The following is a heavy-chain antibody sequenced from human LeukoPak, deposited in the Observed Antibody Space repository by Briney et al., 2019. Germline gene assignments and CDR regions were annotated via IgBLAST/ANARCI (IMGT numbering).Heavy chain of an antibody. CDR3: ARGSYDYDSSGYYTRPTPYYFDY. CDR2: INWNGGST. Sequence: GGSLRLSCAASGFTFSSYAMSWVRQAPGKGLEWVSGINWNGGSTGYADSVKGRFTISRDNAKNSLYLQMNSLRAEDTALYYCARGSYDYDSSGYYTRPTPYYFDYWGQGTLVTVSS. J-gene: IGHJ4*02. V-gene: IGHV3-20*04. D-gene: IGHD3-22*01. CDR1: GFTFSSYA.